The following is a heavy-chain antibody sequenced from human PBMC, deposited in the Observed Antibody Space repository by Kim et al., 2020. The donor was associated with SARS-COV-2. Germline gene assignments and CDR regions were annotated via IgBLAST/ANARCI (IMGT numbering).Heavy chain of an antibody. CDR2: ISSKSTDI. J-gene: IGHJ6*02. CDR1: GFKFSVYS. CDR3: VRDCDYYGMDV. Sequence: GGSLRLSCEASGFKFSVYSMNWVRQSAGKRLEWVASISSKSTDIQYADSLKGRFTISRDNAKNTLSLQMNSLGVGETAVYYCVRDCDYYGMDVWGQGTTVTVS. V-gene: IGHV3-21*01.